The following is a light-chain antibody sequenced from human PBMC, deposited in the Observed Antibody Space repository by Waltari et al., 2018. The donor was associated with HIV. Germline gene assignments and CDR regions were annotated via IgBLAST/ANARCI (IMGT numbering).Light chain of an antibody. Sequence: QSVLTQSPSVSGAPGQRVTMSCTGSSSNIGAGYDVNWYQQLPGAAPKLLTYLTISRPSGVPDRFSVSKSATSASLAINGLQTEDEGDYYCQSYDSSVSAWVFGGGTKLTVL. CDR3: QSYDSSVSAWV. J-gene: IGLJ3*02. CDR2: LTI. CDR1: SSNIGAGYD. V-gene: IGLV1-40*01.